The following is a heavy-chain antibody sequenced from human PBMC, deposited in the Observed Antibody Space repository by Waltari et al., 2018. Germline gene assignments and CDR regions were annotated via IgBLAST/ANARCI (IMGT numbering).Heavy chain of an antibody. CDR2: ISGSGGST. Sequence: EVQLLESGGGLVQPGGSLRLSCAASGFTFSSYAMSWVRQAPGKGLEWVSAISGSGGSTYHAASVKGRFTSSRDNAKTALYQQMNSLRAEDPAVYYCAKHLWSRSSHWFDPWGQGTLVTVSS. J-gene: IGHJ5*02. V-gene: IGHV3-23*01. D-gene: IGHD3-3*02. CDR3: AKHLWSRSSHWFDP. CDR1: GFTFSSYA.